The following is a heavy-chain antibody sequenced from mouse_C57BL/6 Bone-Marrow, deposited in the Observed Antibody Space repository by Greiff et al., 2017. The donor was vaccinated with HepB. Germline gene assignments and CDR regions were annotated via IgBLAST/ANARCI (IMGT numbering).Heavy chain of an antibody. J-gene: IGHJ3*01. CDR3: ARSGLLAY. CDR1: GYTFTDYY. CDR2: IYPGSGNT. V-gene: IGHV1-76*01. Sequence: QVQLQQSGAELVRPGASVKLSCKASGYTFTDYYINWVKQRPGQGLEWIARIYPGSGNTYYNEKFKGKATLTAEKSSSTAYMQLSSLTSEDSAVYVGARSGLLAYWGQGTLVTVSA.